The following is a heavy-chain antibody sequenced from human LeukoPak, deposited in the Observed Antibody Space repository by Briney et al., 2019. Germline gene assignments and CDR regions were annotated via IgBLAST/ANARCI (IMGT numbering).Heavy chain of an antibody. D-gene: IGHD5-18*01. V-gene: IGHV3-30*04. Sequence: GGSLRLSCAASGFTFSSYAMHWVRQAPGKGLEWVAVISYDGSNKYYADSVKGRFTISRDNSKNTLYLQMNSLRAEDTAVYYCARSRGYSYGYFDYWGQGTLVTVSS. CDR1: GFTFSSYA. CDR3: ARSRGYSYGYFDY. J-gene: IGHJ4*02. CDR2: ISYDGSNK.